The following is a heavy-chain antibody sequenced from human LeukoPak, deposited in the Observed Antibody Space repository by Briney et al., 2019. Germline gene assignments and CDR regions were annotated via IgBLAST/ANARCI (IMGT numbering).Heavy chain of an antibody. CDR3: ARGRVFRQRIAAAGNRFDP. D-gene: IGHD6-13*01. V-gene: IGHV4-34*01. J-gene: IGHJ5*02. Sequence: SETLSLTCAVYGGSFSGYYWSWIRQPPGKGLEWIGEINHSGSTNYNPSLKSRVTISVDTSKNQFSLKLSSVTAADTAVYYCARGRVFRQRIAAAGNRFDPWGQGTLVTVSS. CDR1: GGSFSGYY. CDR2: INHSGST.